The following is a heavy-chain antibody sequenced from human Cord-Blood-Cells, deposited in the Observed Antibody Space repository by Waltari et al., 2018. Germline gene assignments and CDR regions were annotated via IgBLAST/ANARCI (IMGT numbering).Heavy chain of an antibody. V-gene: IGHV1-2*02. CDR2: INPNSGGT. Sequence: QVQLVQSGAEVQKPAASVTVSCKASAYTSTAYYMHWLRQAPAQGLEWMGWINPNSGGTNYAQKFQGRVTMTRDTSISTAYMELSRLRSDDTAVYYCARALTVDTAMVCPFDYWGQGTLVTVSS. D-gene: IGHD5-18*01. J-gene: IGHJ4*02. CDR1: AYTSTAYY. CDR3: ARALTVDTAMVCPFDY.